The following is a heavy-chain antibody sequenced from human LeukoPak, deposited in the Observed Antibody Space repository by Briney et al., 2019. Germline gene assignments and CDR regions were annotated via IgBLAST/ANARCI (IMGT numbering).Heavy chain of an antibody. CDR3: AKDHSNYDFDY. CDR1: GFSFSIYW. Sequence: GGSLRLPCFASGFSFSIYWMHWVRQAPGKGLEWVAVISYDGSNKYYADSVKGRFTISRDNSKNTLYLQMNSLRAEDTAVYYCAKDHSNYDFDYWGQGTLVTVSS. D-gene: IGHD4-11*01. V-gene: IGHV3-30*18. J-gene: IGHJ4*02. CDR2: ISYDGSNK.